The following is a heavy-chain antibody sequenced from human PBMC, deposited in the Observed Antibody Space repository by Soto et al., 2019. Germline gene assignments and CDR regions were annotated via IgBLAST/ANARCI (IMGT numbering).Heavy chain of an antibody. J-gene: IGHJ3*02. CDR2: IYYSGST. CDR1: GGSISSSSYY. D-gene: IGHD3-10*01. Sequence: QLQLQESGPGLVKPSETLSLTCTVSGGSISSSSYYWGWIRQPPGKGLEWIGSIYYSGSTYYNPSLKSRVTISVDTSKNQFSLKLSSVTAADTAVYYCARPRGYYGSQNAFDIWGQGTMVTVSS. CDR3: ARPRGYYGSQNAFDI. V-gene: IGHV4-39*01.